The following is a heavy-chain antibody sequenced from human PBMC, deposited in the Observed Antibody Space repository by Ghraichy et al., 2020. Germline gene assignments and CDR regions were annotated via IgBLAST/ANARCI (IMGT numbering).Heavy chain of an antibody. V-gene: IGHV3-23*01. CDR1: GFTFSSYA. CDR2: ITNSGGST. D-gene: IGHD5-12*01. Sequence: GGSLRLSCAASGFTFSSYAMSWVRQAPGKGLEWVSSITNSGGSTYYADSVKGRFTISRDNSKNTLYLQVNSLRAEDTAVYYCATRTYSDYGTAGYWGQGALVTVSS. CDR3: ATRTYSDYGTAGY. J-gene: IGHJ4*02.